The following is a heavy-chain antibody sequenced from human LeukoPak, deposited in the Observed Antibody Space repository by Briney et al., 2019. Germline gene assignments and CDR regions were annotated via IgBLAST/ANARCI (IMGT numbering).Heavy chain of an antibody. CDR2: IYWDDDK. Sequence: SGPTLANPTQTLTLTCTFSGFSLSTSGVGVGWIRQPPGKALEWLALIYWDDDKRYSPSLRSRLTITKDTSKNQVVLTMTNMDPVDTATYYCAHAQGLWFGGPQNWFDPWGQGTLVTVSS. D-gene: IGHD3-10*01. J-gene: IGHJ5*02. CDR1: GFSLSTSGVG. V-gene: IGHV2-5*02. CDR3: AHAQGLWFGGPQNWFDP.